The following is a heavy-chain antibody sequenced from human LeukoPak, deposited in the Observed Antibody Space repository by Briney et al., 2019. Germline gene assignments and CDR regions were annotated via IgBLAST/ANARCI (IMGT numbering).Heavy chain of an antibody. Sequence: SETLSLTCTVPGGSISSGGHYWSWIRQPAGKGLEYLGRISSTVSTNYNPFLRSRVTISADPPKNHFSLKLTSVTAADTAVYYCARDQTYSGSGIYTYFDYWGQGILVTVSS. CDR1: GGSISSGGHY. CDR3: ARDQTYSGSGIYTYFDY. CDR2: ISSTVST. V-gene: IGHV4-61*02. D-gene: IGHD3-10*01. J-gene: IGHJ4*02.